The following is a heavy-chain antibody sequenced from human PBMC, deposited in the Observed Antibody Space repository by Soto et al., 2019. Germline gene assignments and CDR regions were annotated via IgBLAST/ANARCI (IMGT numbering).Heavy chain of an antibody. CDR1: GFTFSSYS. CDR3: ARGTPYDFWSGSSFDP. CDR2: ISSSSSTI. Sequence: GGSLRLSCAASGFTFSSYSMNWVRQAPGKGLEWVSYISSSSSTIYYADSVKGRFTISRDNAKNSLYLQMNSLRAEDTAVYYCARGTPYDFWSGSSFDPWGQGTLVTVSS. J-gene: IGHJ5*02. D-gene: IGHD3-3*01. V-gene: IGHV3-48*01.